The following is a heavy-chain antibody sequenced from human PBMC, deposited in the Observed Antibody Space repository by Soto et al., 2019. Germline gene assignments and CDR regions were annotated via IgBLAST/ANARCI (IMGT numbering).Heavy chain of an antibody. CDR1: GFTFSSYA. J-gene: IGHJ6*03. CDR3: AKDYGDEGYYYMDV. CDR2: ISGSGGST. D-gene: IGHD4-17*01. V-gene: IGHV3-23*01. Sequence: GGSLRLSCAASGFTFSSYAMSWVRQAPGKGLEWVSAISGSGGSTYYADSVKGRFTISRDNSKNTLYLQMNSLRAEDTAVYYCAKDYGDEGYYYMDVWGKGTTVTVSS.